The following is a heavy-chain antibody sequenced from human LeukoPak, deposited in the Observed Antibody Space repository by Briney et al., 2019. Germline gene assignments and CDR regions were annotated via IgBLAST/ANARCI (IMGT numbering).Heavy chain of an antibody. J-gene: IGHJ6*02. V-gene: IGHV1-2*04. CDR1: GYTFTGYY. CDR3: ARELGRIAARYYYGMDV. D-gene: IGHD6-6*01. Sequence: ASVKVSCEASGYTFTGYYMHWVRQAPGQGLEWMGWINPNSGGTNYAQKFQGWVTMTRDTSISTAYIELSRLRSDDTAVYYCARELGRIAARYYYGMDVWGQGTTVTVSS. CDR2: INPNSGGT.